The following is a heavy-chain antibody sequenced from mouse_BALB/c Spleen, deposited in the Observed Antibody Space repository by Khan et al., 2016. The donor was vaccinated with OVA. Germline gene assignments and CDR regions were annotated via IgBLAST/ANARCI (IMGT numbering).Heavy chain of an antibody. CDR2: ISYSGNT. D-gene: IGHD1-1*01. Sequence: EVQLQESGPGLVKPSQSLSLTYTVTGYSVTSDYAWNWIRQFPGNKLEWMGYISYSGNTNYNPSLKSRISITRDTSKNQFFLQLISVTTEDTATYYCARVYGGDFDYWGQGTTLTVSS. CDR3: ARVYGGDFDY. CDR1: GYSVTSDYA. V-gene: IGHV3-2*02. J-gene: IGHJ2*01.